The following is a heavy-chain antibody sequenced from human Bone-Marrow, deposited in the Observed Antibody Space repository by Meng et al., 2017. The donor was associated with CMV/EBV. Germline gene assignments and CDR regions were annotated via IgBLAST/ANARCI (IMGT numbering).Heavy chain of an antibody. CDR3: ARGGAEELEP. CDR2: VRSDGSDA. D-gene: IGHD1-1*01. J-gene: IGHJ5*02. V-gene: IGHV3-30*02. Sequence: GESLKISCAASRFTFRNYVMHWVRQAPGKGLEWVASVRSDGSDAQYGASVKGRFTIARDNSKNTLYLQMHSLRGEDTARYYCARGGAEELEPWGRGTLVPVSS. CDR1: RFTFRNYV.